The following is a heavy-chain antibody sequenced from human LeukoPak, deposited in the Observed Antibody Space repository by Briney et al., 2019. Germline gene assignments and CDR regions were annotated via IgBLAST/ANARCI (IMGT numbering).Heavy chain of an antibody. Sequence: ASVKVSCKASGYTFTSYGISWVRQAPGQGLEWMGWISAYNGNTNYAQKLQGRVTMTRDTSISTAYLELTGLRSEDTAVYYCARDSIVVVITDYYYYGMDVWGQGTTVTVSS. CDR2: ISAYNGNT. J-gene: IGHJ6*02. CDR1: GYTFTSYG. V-gene: IGHV1-18*01. CDR3: ARDSIVVVITDYYYYGMDV. D-gene: IGHD3-22*01.